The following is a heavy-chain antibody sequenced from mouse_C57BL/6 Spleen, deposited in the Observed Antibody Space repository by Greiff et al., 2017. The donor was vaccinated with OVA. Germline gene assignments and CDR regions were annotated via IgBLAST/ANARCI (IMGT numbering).Heavy chain of an antibody. V-gene: IGHV1-64*01. Sequence: QVQLQQPGAELVKPGASVKLSCKASGYTFTSYWMHWVKQRPGQGLEWIGMIHPNSGSTNYNEKFKSKATLTVDKSSSTAYMQLSGLTSEDSAVYYCGTMITTRAHWYFDVWGTGTTVTVSS. CDR3: GTMITTRAHWYFDV. CDR2: IHPNSGST. J-gene: IGHJ1*03. CDR1: GYTFTSYW. D-gene: IGHD2-4*01.